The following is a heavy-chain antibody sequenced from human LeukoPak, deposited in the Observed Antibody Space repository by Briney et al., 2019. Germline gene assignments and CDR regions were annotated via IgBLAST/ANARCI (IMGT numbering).Heavy chain of an antibody. CDR3: ARYQLEGMDV. CDR2: INSDGSST. V-gene: IGHV3-74*01. CDR1: GFTFSSYW. D-gene: IGHD1-1*01. Sequence: GGSLRLSCAASGFTFSSYWMHWVRQAPGKGLGWVSRINSDGSSTIYADSVKGRFTISRDNAKNTLYLQMNSLRAEDTAVYYCARYQLEGMDVWGKGTTVTVSS. J-gene: IGHJ6*03.